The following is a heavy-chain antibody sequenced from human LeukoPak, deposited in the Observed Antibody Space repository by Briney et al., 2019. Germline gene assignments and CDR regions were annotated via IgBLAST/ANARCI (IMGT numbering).Heavy chain of an antibody. Sequence: GGSLRLSCGASGFTFSDYSMYWVRQAPGKGLAWVASITSAGGYTYYADSVKGRFTISRDNAQNSLFLQMNSLRAEDTAVYFCATSGGFVLPNAITGNWYMDVWGRGTSVTVSS. CDR1: GFTFSDYS. CDR2: ITSAGGYT. V-gene: IGHV3-21*01. CDR3: ATSGGFVLPNAITGNWYMDV. D-gene: IGHD2-2*01. J-gene: IGHJ6*03.